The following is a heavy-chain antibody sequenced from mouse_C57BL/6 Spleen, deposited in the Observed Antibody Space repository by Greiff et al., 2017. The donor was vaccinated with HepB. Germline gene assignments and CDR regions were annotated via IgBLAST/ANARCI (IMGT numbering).Heavy chain of an antibody. D-gene: IGHD2-2*01. CDR2: INYDGSST. CDR3: ARGYYGYDVWYFDV. CDR1: GFTFSDYY. J-gene: IGHJ1*03. V-gene: IGHV5-16*01. Sequence: EVMLVESEGGLVQPGSSMKLSRTASGFTFSDYYMAWVRQVPEKGLEWVANINYDGSSTYYLDSLKSRFIISRDNAKNILYLQMSSLKSEDTATYYCARGYYGYDVWYFDVWGTGTTVTVSS.